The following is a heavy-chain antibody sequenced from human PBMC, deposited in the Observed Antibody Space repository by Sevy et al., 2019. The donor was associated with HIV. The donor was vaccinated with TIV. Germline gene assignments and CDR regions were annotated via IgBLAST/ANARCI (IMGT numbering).Heavy chain of an antibody. J-gene: IGHJ6*02. CDR1: GGTFSSYA. CDR3: ASHCTGGVCLVDYYYGMDV. Sequence: ASAKVSCKASGGTFSSYAISWVRQAPGQGLEWMGGIIPIFGTANYAQKFQGRVTITADESTSTAYMELSSLRSEDTAVYYCASHCTGGVCLVDYYYGMDVWGQGTTVTVSS. D-gene: IGHD2-8*02. CDR2: IIPIFGTA. V-gene: IGHV1-69*13.